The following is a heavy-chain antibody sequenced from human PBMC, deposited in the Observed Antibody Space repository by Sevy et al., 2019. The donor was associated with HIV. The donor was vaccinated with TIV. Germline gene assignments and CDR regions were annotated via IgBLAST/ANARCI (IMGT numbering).Heavy chain of an antibody. CDR2: ISYDGSNK. CDR3: ARDVGYGDYALDY. CDR1: GFTFSSYA. Sequence: GGSLRLSCAASGFTFSSYAMHWVRQAPGKGLEWVAVISYDGSNKYYADSVKGRFTISRDNSKNTLYLQMNSLRVEDTAVYYCARDVGYGDYALDYWGQGTLVTVSS. V-gene: IGHV3-30-3*01. D-gene: IGHD4-17*01. J-gene: IGHJ4*02.